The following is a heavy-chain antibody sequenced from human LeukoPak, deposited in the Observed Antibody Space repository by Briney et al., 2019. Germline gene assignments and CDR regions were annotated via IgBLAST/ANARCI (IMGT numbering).Heavy chain of an antibody. CDR2: INHRGST. Sequence: SETLSLTCAVYGGSFSGYYWTWIRQPPGKGLEWIGEINHRGSTNYNPSLKSRVTISLDTSKNQFSLKLSSVTAADTAVYYCARTVTGYYFDYWGQGTLVTVSS. D-gene: IGHD2-15*01. V-gene: IGHV4-34*01. J-gene: IGHJ4*02. CDR1: GGSFSGYY. CDR3: ARTVTGYYFDY.